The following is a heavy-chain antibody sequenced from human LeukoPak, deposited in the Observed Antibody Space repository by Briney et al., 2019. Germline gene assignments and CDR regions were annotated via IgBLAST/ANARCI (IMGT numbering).Heavy chain of an antibody. J-gene: IGHJ4*02. V-gene: IGHV4-59*01. CDR1: GASTTSYY. CDR2: IYSDGTT. CDR3: ARDTRSYDTSGYYYFDY. D-gene: IGHD3-22*01. Sequence: SETLSLTCSVSGASTTSYYWNWIRQAPGKGLEWIGYIYSDGTTSYSPSLRSRVTISIDTSRNQFSLKLSSVTAADAAVYYCARDTRSYDTSGYYYFDYWGQGALVAVSS.